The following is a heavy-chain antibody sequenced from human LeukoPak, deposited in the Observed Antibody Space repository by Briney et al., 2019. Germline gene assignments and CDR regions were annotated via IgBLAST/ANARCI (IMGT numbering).Heavy chain of an antibody. CDR3: ARVEMATILGAFDI. Sequence: ASVKVSCKASGYTFTSYGISWVRQAPGQGLEWMGWISAYNGNTNYAQKLQGRVTMTTDTSTSTAYMELRSLRSDDTAVYYCARVEMATILGAFDIWGQGTMVTVSS. CDR1: GYTFTSYG. CDR2: ISAYNGNT. D-gene: IGHD5-12*01. V-gene: IGHV1-18*01. J-gene: IGHJ3*02.